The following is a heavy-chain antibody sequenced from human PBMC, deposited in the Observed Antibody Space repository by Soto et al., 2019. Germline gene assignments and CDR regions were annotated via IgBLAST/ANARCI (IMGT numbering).Heavy chain of an antibody. CDR1: GFTFDDYA. Sequence: GGSLRLSCAASGFTFDDYAMHWVRQAPGKGLEWVSGISWNSGSIGYADSVKGRFTISRDNAKNSLYLQMNSLRAEDTALYYCAKDRVAGTGAFDIWGQGTMVTVSS. CDR2: ISWNSGSI. CDR3: AKDRVAGTGAFDI. V-gene: IGHV3-9*01. D-gene: IGHD6-19*01. J-gene: IGHJ3*02.